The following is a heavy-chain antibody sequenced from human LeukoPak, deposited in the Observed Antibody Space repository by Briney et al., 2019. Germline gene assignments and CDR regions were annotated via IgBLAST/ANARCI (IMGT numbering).Heavy chain of an antibody. J-gene: IGHJ4*02. CDR2: ISGSGGST. Sequence: GGSLRLSCAASGFTFSDYYMSWIRQAPGKGLEWVSAISGSGGSTYYADSVKGRFTISRDNAKNSLYLQMNSLRAEDTAVYYCARPLSVSGSYYGGYWGQGTLVTVSS. D-gene: IGHD1-26*01. V-gene: IGHV3-11*04. CDR3: ARPLSVSGSYYGGY. CDR1: GFTFSDYY.